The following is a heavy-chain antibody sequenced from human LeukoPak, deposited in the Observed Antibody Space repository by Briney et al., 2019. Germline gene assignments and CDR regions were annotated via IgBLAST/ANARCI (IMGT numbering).Heavy chain of an antibody. D-gene: IGHD1-14*01. CDR1: GFTFSSYS. CDR3: AKDPRPNPDRNRRLDQ. J-gene: IGHJ4*02. V-gene: IGHV3-21*01. CDR2: ISSSRNYI. Sequence: GGSLRLSCAASGFTFSSYSMNWVRQAPGKGLEWVSSISSSRNYIYYADSVKGRFTISRDNAKNSLYLQMNSLRAEDTAVYYWAKDPRPNPDRNRRLDQWGQGTLITVPP.